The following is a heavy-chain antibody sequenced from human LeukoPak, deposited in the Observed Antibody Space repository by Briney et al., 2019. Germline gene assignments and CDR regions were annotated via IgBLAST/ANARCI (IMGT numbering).Heavy chain of an antibody. V-gene: IGHV1-69*05. D-gene: IGHD5-24*01. CDR2: IIPIFGTA. CDR1: GYTFTDYY. CDR3: ARERDGYP. J-gene: IGHJ5*02. Sequence: GASVKVPCKASGYTFTDYYMHWVRQAPGQGLGWMGRIIPIFGTANYAQKFQGRVTITTDESTSTAYMELSSLRSEDTAVYYCARERDGYPWGQGTLVTVSS.